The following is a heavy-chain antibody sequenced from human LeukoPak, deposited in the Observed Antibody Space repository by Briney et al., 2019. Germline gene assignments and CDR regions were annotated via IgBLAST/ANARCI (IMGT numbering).Heavy chain of an antibody. CDR1: GGTFSSYA. Sequence: ASVKVSCKAFGGTFSSYAISWVRQAPGQGLEWMGGIIPIFGTANYAQKFQGRVTITADESTSTAYMELRSLRSDDTAVYFCARHLRYFDWNPIDAFNIWGQGTMVTVSS. V-gene: IGHV1-69*13. CDR2: IIPIFGTA. CDR3: ARHLRYFDWNPIDAFNI. D-gene: IGHD3-9*01. J-gene: IGHJ3*02.